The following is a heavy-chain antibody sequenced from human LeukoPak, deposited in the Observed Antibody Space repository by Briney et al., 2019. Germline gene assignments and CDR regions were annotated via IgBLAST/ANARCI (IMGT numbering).Heavy chain of an antibody. CDR3: ARDGTVTTTVWFDP. J-gene: IGHJ5*02. CDR2: ISAYNGKT. D-gene: IGHD4-11*01. Sequence: ASVKVSCKASGYTFTSYGISWVRQAPGQGLEWMGWISAYNGKTNYAQKLQGRVTMTTDTSTSTAYMELRSLRSDDTAVYYCARDGTVTTTVWFDPWGQGTLVTVSS. CDR1: GYTFTSYG. V-gene: IGHV1-18*01.